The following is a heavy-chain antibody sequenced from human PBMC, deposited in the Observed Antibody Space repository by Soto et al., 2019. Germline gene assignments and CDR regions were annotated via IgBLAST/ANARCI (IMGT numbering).Heavy chain of an antibody. CDR2: ISAYNGNT. Sequence: QVQLVQSGAEVKKPGASVKVSCKASGYTFTSYGISWVRQAPGQGLEWMGWISAYNGNTNYAQKLQGRVTMSTDTSTSTAYMELRSLRSDDTAVYYSARVQLRYCSGGSCYSLSDYWGQGTLVTVSS. CDR3: ARVQLRYCSGGSCYSLSDY. D-gene: IGHD2-15*01. CDR1: GYTFTSYG. V-gene: IGHV1-18*01. J-gene: IGHJ4*02.